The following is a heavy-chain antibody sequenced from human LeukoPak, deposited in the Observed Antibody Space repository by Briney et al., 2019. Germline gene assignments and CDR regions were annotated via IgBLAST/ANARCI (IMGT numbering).Heavy chain of an antibody. CDR2: ISAYNGNT. CDR1: GYTFTSYG. CDR3: ARPGRDCSGGSCVYYYYMDV. D-gene: IGHD2-15*01. V-gene: IGHV1-18*01. Sequence: ASVKVSCKASGYTFTSYGISWVRQAPGQGLEWMGWISAYNGNTNYAQKLQGRVTMTTDTSTSTAYMELRSLRSDDTAVYYCARPGRDCSGGSCVYYYYMDVWGKGTTVTVSS. J-gene: IGHJ6*03.